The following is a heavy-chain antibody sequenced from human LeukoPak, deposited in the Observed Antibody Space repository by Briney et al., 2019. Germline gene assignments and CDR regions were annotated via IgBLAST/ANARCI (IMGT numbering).Heavy chain of an antibody. Sequence: PSETLSLTCTVSGGSISSSSYYSSWFRQPPGKGLEWAGHILYSGSTNFNPSLKRPVIISVDSSKNQFSLRLSSVTAADTAVYYCASAPLAITTSAFPDAFDVWGQGTTVTVSS. CDR3: ASAPLAITTSAFPDAFDV. CDR2: ILYSGST. D-gene: IGHD1-1*01. CDR1: GGSISSSSYY. J-gene: IGHJ3*01. V-gene: IGHV4-61*01.